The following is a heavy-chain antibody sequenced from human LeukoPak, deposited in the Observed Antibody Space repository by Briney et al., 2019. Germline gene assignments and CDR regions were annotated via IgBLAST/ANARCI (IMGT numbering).Heavy chain of an antibody. D-gene: IGHD6-13*01. Sequence: ASVKVSCKASGYTFTNYGISWVRQAPGQGLECMAWISGYNGNTNYAQKLQGRVTMTTDTSTSTAYMELRSLRSDDTAVYYCARDMAFIAAAGTGLDYWGQGTLVTVSS. CDR1: GYTFTNYG. V-gene: IGHV1-18*01. CDR2: ISGYNGNT. J-gene: IGHJ4*02. CDR3: ARDMAFIAAAGTGLDY.